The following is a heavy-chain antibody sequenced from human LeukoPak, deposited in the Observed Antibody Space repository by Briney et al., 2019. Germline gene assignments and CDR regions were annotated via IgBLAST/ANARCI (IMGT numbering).Heavy chain of an antibody. Sequence: GGSLRLSCAASASGFTFSSYAMSWVRQAPGKGLEWVSAISGSGGSTYYADSVKGRFTISRDNSKNTLYLQMNSLRAEDTAVYYCAKEPLAVTNWFDPWGQGTLVTVSS. V-gene: IGHV3-23*01. CDR1: GFTFSSYA. J-gene: IGHJ5*02. CDR2: ISGSGGST. CDR3: AKEPLAVTNWFDP. D-gene: IGHD4-11*01.